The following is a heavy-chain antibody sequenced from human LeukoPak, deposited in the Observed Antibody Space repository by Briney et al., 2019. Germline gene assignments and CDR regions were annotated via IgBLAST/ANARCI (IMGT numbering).Heavy chain of an antibody. Sequence: SETLSLTCTVSGDSFSSVTDYWAWIRQPPGKGLEWIASGDYSGGTYYNPSLESRVAISADMSKNQFSLKLTSVTGADTAVYYCAGERGEEYSSGWYKRNYCDNWGQGIRVTVSS. J-gene: IGHJ4*02. V-gene: IGHV4-39*07. CDR3: AGERGEEYSSGWYKRNYCDN. CDR2: GDYSGGT. D-gene: IGHD6-19*01. CDR1: GDSFSSVTDY.